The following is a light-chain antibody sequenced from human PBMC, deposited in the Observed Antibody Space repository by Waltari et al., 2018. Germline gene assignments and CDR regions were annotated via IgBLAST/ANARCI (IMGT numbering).Light chain of an antibody. CDR2: KAS. CDR1: QSISSW. J-gene: IGKJ4*01. Sequence: DIQMTQSPSTLSASVGDRVTITCRASQSISSWLAWYQQKPGKAPKLLIYKASSLESGVPSRFSGSGFGTDFTLTISSLQPEDFATYYCQQLNSYPLTFGGGTKVE. V-gene: IGKV1-5*03. CDR3: QQLNSYPLT.